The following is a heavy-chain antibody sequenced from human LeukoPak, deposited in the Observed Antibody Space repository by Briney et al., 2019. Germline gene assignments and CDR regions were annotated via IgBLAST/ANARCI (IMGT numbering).Heavy chain of an antibody. V-gene: IGHV3-23*01. J-gene: IGHJ4*02. CDR2: IIGGAGGT. CDR3: AHGSMYQLDY. D-gene: IGHD2-2*01. Sequence: GSLRLSCAASGFSFSSHGMSWVRQAPGKGLEWVSGIIGGAGGTYYADSVKGRFTISRDNAKNTLYLQMNSPRAEDTAVYYCAHGSMYQLDYWGQGTLVTVSS. CDR1: GFSFSSHG.